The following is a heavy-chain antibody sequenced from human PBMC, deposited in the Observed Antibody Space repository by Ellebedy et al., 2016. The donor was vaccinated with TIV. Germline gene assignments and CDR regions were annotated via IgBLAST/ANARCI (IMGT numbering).Heavy chain of an antibody. J-gene: IGHJ6*02. D-gene: IGHD3-16*01. CDR1: GDSISSYS. CDR3: ARFDYDVEGYYGLDV. CDR2: LFYSGNT. Sequence: SETLSLAXTVSGDSISSYSWTWIRQPPGKGLEWIGYLFYSGNTNYNPSLKSRVTMSVGTSKNQFSLKLSSMTAADTAVYYCARFDYDVEGYYGLDVWGQGTTVTVSS. V-gene: IGHV4-59*01.